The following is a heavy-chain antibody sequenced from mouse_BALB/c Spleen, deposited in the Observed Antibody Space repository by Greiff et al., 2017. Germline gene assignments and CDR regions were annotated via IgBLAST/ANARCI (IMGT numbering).Heavy chain of an antibody. D-gene: IGHD2-2*01. Sequence: VQLQQSGPGLVQPSQSLSITCTVSGFSLTSYGVHWVRQSPGKGLEWLGVIWSGGSTDYNAAFISRLSISKDNSKSQVFFKMNSLQANDTAIYYCARRDGYDVDYAMDYWGQGTSVTVSS. V-gene: IGHV2-2*02. CDR3: ARRDGYDVDYAMDY. CDR2: IWSGGST. CDR1: GFSLTSYG. J-gene: IGHJ4*01.